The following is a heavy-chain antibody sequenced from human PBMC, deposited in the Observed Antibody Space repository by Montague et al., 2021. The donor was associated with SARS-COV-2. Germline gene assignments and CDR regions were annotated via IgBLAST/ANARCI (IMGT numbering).Heavy chain of an antibody. D-gene: IGHD2-15*01. V-gene: IGHV4-61*02. CDR3: ARGCSGGSCYPNPFST. Sequence: TLSLTCTVSGGSISSGSYYWSWIRQPAGKGLEWIGRIYISGSTNYNPSPKSRVTISVDTSKNQFSLKLSSVTAADTAVYYCARGCSGGSCYPNPFSTWGQGTLVTVSS. J-gene: IGHJ5*02. CDR2: IYISGST. CDR1: GGSISSGSYY.